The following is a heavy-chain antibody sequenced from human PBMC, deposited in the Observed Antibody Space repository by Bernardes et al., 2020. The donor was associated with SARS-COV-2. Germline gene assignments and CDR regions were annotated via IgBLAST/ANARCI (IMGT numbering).Heavy chain of an antibody. CDR3: VRDMQFDDNR. Sequence: CLSPSCAASVFTSCSYSMPCVRQDPAKGLEWVSYISGRSSDIFYPDSLKGRFTISRDNARNSLFLQMNTLRAEETAIYYCVRDMQFDDNRCGQGTLVTVSS. J-gene: IGHJ5*02. CDR2: ISGRSSDI. D-gene: IGHD3-9*01. V-gene: IGHV3-21*01. CDR1: VFTSCSYS.